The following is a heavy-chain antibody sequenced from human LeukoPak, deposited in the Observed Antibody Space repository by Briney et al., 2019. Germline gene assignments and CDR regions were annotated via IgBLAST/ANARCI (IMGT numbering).Heavy chain of an antibody. CDR2: VSPNGYTI. Sequence: PGGSLRLSCAASGFTLSNYNMNWVRQAPGKGLEWVSYVSPNGYTIHYADSVKGRFTISRDNAKDSLYLQMNSLRAEDTAVYYCARGAPAAISNWYFDLWGRGTLVTVSS. CDR3: ARGAPAAISNWYFDL. D-gene: IGHD2-2*01. CDR1: GFTLSNYN. J-gene: IGHJ2*01. V-gene: IGHV3-48*01.